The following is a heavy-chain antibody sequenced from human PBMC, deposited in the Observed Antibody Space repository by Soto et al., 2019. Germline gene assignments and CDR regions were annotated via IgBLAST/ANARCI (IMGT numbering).Heavy chain of an antibody. CDR1: GGTFSSYA. V-gene: IGHV1-69*12. J-gene: IGHJ6*02. CDR3: ARSVVVVAATYYYYYGMDV. D-gene: IGHD2-15*01. CDR2: IIPIFGTA. Sequence: QVQLVQSGAEVKKPGSSVKVSCKASGGTFSSYAISWVRQAPGQGLEWMGGIIPIFGTANYAQKFQGRVTITADESTSTAYMELSSLRSEDTAVYYCARSVVVVAATYYYYYGMDVWGQGTTVTVSS.